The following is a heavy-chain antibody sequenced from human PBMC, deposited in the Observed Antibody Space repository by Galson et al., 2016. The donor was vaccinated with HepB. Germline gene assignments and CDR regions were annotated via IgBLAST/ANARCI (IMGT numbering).Heavy chain of an antibody. CDR2: VNAYSDDT. D-gene: IGHD2-15*01. V-gene: IGHV1-18*01. J-gene: IGHJ6*02. Sequence: SVKVSCKASGYTFTSNGISWVRQAPGQGLEWMGWVNAYSDDTAYAHKFHGRVTLTADTSTATAYMELRNLRSDDTAVYYCARSGYCSGATCYSEGLDVWGQGTTVTVSS. CDR3: ARSGYCSGATCYSEGLDV. CDR1: GYTFTSNG.